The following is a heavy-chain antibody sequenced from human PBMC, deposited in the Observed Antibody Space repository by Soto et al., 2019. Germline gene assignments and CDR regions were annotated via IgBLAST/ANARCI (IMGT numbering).Heavy chain of an antibody. CDR2: ISWDGGST. V-gene: IGHV3-43D*03. J-gene: IGHJ5*02. D-gene: IGHD6-19*01. CDR3: AKGGSSGSESSFDP. Sequence: GGSLRLSCAASGFTFDDYAMHWVRQAPGKGLEWVSLISWDGGSTYYADSVKGRFTISRDNSKNSLYLQMNSLRAEDTALYYCAKGGSSGSESSFDPWGQGTLVTVSS. CDR1: GFTFDDYA.